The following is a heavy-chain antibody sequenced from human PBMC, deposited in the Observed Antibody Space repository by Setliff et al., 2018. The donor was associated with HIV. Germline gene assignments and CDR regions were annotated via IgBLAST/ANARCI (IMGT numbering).Heavy chain of an antibody. CDR3: SIRSGYDWGGAYYYGMDV. CDR2: IYPGDSDT. D-gene: IGHD5-12*01. CDR1: GYSFTSYW. Sequence: GESLKISCKGSGYSFTSYWLGWVRQMPGKGLAWMGIIYPGDSDTRYSPSFQGQVTISADKSISTAYLQWSSLKAADTAMYYCSIRSGYDWGGAYYYGMDVWGQGTTVTVSS. V-gene: IGHV5-51*01. J-gene: IGHJ6*02.